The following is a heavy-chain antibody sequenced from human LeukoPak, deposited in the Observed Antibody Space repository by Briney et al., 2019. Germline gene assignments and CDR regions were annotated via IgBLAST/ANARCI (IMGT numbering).Heavy chain of an antibody. CDR3: ARELYSGSPLNDAFDI. D-gene: IGHD1-26*01. Sequence: ASVKVSCKASGYTFTSYAMNWVRHAPGQGLEWMGWINTNTGNPTYAQGFTGRFVFSLDTSVSTAYLQISSLKAEDTAVYYCARELYSGSPLNDAFDIWGQGTMVTVSS. J-gene: IGHJ3*02. V-gene: IGHV7-4-1*02. CDR2: INTNTGNP. CDR1: GYTFTSYA.